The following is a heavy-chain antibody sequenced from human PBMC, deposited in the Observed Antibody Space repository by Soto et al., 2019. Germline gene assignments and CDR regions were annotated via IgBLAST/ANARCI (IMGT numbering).Heavy chain of an antibody. Sequence: QVQLVESGGGVVQPGTSLRLSCAASGSTFSNYGMHWVRQAPGKGLEWVAVVWYDGTTKFYPDSVKGRFTISRDNSNNTLYLRMNRLRVEDTAVYYCATVDNYYGSVFWGQGTLVSVSS. CDR1: GSTFSNYG. J-gene: IGHJ4*02. CDR2: VWYDGTTK. V-gene: IGHV3-33*01. D-gene: IGHD3-10*01. CDR3: ATVDNYYGSVF.